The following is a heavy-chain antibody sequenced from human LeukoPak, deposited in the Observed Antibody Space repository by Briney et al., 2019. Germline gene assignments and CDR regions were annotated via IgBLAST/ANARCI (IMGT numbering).Heavy chain of an antibody. J-gene: IGHJ4*02. D-gene: IGHD3-22*01. CDR2: INHSGST. V-gene: IGHV4-34*01. CDR3: AQHDSTPLYDY. Sequence: PSETLSLTCAVYGGSFSGYYWSWIRQPPGKGLEGIGEINHSGSTNYNPSLKSRVTISVDTSKNQFSLKLSSVTAADTAVYYCAQHDSTPLYDYWGQGTLVTVSS. CDR1: GGSFSGYY.